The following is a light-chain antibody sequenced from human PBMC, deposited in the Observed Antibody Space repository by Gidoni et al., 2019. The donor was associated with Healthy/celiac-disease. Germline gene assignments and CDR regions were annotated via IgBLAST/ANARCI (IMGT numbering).Light chain of an antibody. V-gene: IGKV4-1*01. CDR1: QSVLYSSNNKNY. Sequence: DIVMTQSPDSLAVSLGERATINCKSSQSVLYSSNNKNYLAWYQQKPGQPPKLLIYWASTRESGVPARFSGSGSGTDFTLTISSLQAEDVAVYYCQQYYSTPWTFGQGIKVEIK. J-gene: IGKJ1*01. CDR2: WAS. CDR3: QQYYSTPWT.